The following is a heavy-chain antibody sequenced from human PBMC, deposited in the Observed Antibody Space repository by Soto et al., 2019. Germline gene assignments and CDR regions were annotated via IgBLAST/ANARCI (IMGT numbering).Heavy chain of an antibody. CDR3: ARDWPLTGVDY. Sequence: QVQLVESGGGLVKPGGSLRLSCAASGFTFSDYYMSRIRQAPGKGLEWVSYISSSSSYTNYADSVKGRFTISRDNAKNSLYLQMNSLRAEDTAVYYCARDWPLTGVDYWGQGTLVTVSS. J-gene: IGHJ4*02. CDR2: ISSSSSYT. V-gene: IGHV3-11*06. CDR1: GFTFSDYY.